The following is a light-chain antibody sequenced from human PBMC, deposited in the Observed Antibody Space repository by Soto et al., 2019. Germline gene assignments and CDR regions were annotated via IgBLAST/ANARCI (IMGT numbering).Light chain of an antibody. CDR3: RQRYNWPLT. CDR2: DAF. CDR1: QSIGNS. J-gene: IGKJ4*01. V-gene: IGKV3-11*01. Sequence: TVLTQSPATLSLSPGERATLSCKASQSIGNSLGWFQQKPGQAPRLLIDDAFNRATGIPARFTDSGSGSDFTLTISSLEPEDFGVYYCRQRYNWPLTFSGGTKVEIK.